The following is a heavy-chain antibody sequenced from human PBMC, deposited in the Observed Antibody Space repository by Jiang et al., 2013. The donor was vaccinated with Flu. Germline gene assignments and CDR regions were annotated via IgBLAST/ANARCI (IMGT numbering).Heavy chain of an antibody. D-gene: IGHD5-18*01. CDR3: TRIGYSYDLGNAFDI. V-gene: IGHV3-30-3*01. CDR1: GFPFSAYT. Sequence: VQLLESGGGVVQPGRSLRLSCAASGFPFSAYTVHWVRQAPGKGLEWVALILHDGSNKYYADSVKGRFSISRDNSKNTLYLEMNSLRAEDTAVYYCTRIGYSYDLGNAFDIWGQGTTVTVSS. J-gene: IGHJ3*02. CDR2: ILHDGSNK.